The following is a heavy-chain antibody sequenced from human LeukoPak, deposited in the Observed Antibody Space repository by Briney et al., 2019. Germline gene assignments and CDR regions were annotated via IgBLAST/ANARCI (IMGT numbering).Heavy chain of an antibody. J-gene: IGHJ3*02. V-gene: IGHV3-33*01. CDR1: GFTFSSYA. Sequence: PGRSLRLSCAASGFTFSSYAMHWVRQAPGKGLEWVAVIWYDGSNKYYADSVKGRFTISRDNSKNTLYLQMNSLRAEDTAVYYCARSIAAAGTDAFDIWGQGTMVTVSS. D-gene: IGHD6-13*01. CDR2: IWYDGSNK. CDR3: ARSIAAAGTDAFDI.